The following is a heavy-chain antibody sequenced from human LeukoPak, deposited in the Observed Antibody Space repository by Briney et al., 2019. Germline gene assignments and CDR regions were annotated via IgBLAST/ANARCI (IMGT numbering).Heavy chain of an antibody. CDR3: AKRGNLGYFDY. CDR2: ISGSGDST. V-gene: IGHV3-23*01. J-gene: IGHJ4*02. D-gene: IGHD3-16*01. CDR1: GFTFSSYA. Sequence: GGSLRLSCAASGFTFSSYAMSWVRQAPGKGLEWVSAISGSGDSTYYADSVKGRFTISRDNSKNTLHLHMNSLRAEDTAVYYCAKRGNLGYFDYWGQGALVTVSS.